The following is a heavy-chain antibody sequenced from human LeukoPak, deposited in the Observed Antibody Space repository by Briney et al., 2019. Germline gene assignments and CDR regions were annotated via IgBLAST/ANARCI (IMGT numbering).Heavy chain of an antibody. CDR3: ARTPLAAADYFDY. D-gene: IGHD6-13*01. CDR2: IYYSGST. Sequence: SETLSLTCTVSGGSISSGGYYWSWIRQHPGKGLEWIGYIYYSGSTYYNPSLKSRVTISVDTSKNQFSLKLSSVTAADTAVYYCARTPLAAADYFDYWGQGTLVTVSS. V-gene: IGHV4-31*03. CDR1: GGSISSGGYY. J-gene: IGHJ4*02.